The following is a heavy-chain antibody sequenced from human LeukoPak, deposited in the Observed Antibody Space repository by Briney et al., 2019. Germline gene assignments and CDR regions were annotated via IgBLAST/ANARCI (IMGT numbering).Heavy chain of an antibody. CDR2: ISAYNGNT. Sequence: ASVKVSCKASGYTFTSYGISWVRQAPGQGLEWMGWISAYNGNTNYAQKLQGRVTMTTDTSTSTAYMELRSLRSGDTAVYYCARYCSSTSCYRYYFDYWGQGTLITVSS. CDR3: ARYCSSTSCYRYYFDY. J-gene: IGHJ4*02. D-gene: IGHD2-2*01. CDR1: GYTFTSYG. V-gene: IGHV1-18*01.